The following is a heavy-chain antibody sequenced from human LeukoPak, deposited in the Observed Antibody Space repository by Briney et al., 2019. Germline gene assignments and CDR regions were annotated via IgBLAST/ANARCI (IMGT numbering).Heavy chain of an antibody. V-gene: IGHV3-30*02. Sequence: PGGXXRXXWAASGFTFSXYXXHWVXQAPGKGXGXXAXIRXDGSNKYYADSVKGRFTISRDNSKNTLYLQMNSLRAEDTAVYYCAKLAGGAGIFGVVHDAFDIWGQGTMVTVSS. D-gene: IGHD3-3*01. CDR3: AKLAGGAGIFGVVHDAFDI. J-gene: IGHJ3*02. CDR1: GFTFSXYX. CDR2: IRXDGSNK.